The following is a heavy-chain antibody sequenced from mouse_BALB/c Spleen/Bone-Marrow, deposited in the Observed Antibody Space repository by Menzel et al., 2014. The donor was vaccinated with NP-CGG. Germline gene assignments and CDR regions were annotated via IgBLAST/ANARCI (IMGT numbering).Heavy chain of an antibody. CDR2: INPSTGYT. CDR3: ATGTYYFDY. Sequence: VQLVESGAELAKPGASVKMSCKASGYTFTSYWMHWVKQRPGQGLEWIGYINPSTGYTEYNQKFKDKATLTADKSSSTAYMQLSSLTSEDSAVYHCATGTYYFDYWGQGTTLTVSS. D-gene: IGHD4-1*01. J-gene: IGHJ2*01. CDR1: GYTFTSYW. V-gene: IGHV1-7*01.